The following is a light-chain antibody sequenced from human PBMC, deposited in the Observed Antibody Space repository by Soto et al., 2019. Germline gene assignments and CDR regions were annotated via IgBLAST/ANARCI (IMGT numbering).Light chain of an antibody. CDR2: GAS. CDR1: QSVSSN. J-gene: IGKJ3*01. Sequence: EIVMTQSPATLSVSPGERATLSCRASQSVSSNLAWYQQKPGQAPRLLIYGASTRATGIPARFSGSGSGTEFTLTISSLQSEDFAVYYCQQYENWPPRTLGPGTKVDIK. V-gene: IGKV3-15*01. CDR3: QQYENWPPRT.